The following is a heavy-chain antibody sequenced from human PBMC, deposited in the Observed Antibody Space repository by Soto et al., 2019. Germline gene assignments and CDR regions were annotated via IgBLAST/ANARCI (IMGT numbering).Heavy chain of an antibody. CDR1: GGSISSYF. V-gene: IGHV4-59*08. CDR3: ARHDYYDSSGRQWLNWFDP. J-gene: IGHJ5*02. CDR2: IYYSGST. Sequence: SETLSLTCSVSGGSISSYFWSWIRQPPGGALEWMGYIYYSGSTTYNPSLKSRVTMSVDTSKKQLSLKLTSVTAADTAVYYCARHDYYDSSGRQWLNWFDPWGQGTLVTVSS. D-gene: IGHD3-22*01.